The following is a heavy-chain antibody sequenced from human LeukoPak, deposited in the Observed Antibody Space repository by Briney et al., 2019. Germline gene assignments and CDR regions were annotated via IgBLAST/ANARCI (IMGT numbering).Heavy chain of an antibody. J-gene: IGHJ4*02. CDR3: AKDSSGDFWSGYYPFDY. D-gene: IGHD3-3*01. Sequence: PGGSLRLSCAASGFTFDDYAMPWVRQAPGKGLEWVSGISWNSGSIGYADSVKGRFTISRDNAKNSLYLQMNSLRAEDTALYYCAKDSSGDFWSGYYPFDYWGQGTLVTVSS. CDR1: GFTFDDYA. V-gene: IGHV3-9*01. CDR2: ISWNSGSI.